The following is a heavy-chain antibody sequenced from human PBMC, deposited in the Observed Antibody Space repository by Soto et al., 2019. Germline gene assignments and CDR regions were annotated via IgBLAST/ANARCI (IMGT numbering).Heavy chain of an antibody. D-gene: IGHD1-1*01. Sequence: QITLKESGPTLVKPTQTLTLTCTFSGFSLSTSGVGVGWIRQPPGKALEWLALIYWDDDKRYSPSLKSRLTITKDTSKNQVVLTMTNMDPVDTATYYCAYSILPRTTGTTSFHYWGQGTLVTVSS. CDR1: GFSLSTSGVG. J-gene: IGHJ4*02. V-gene: IGHV2-5*02. CDR2: IYWDDDK. CDR3: AYSILPRTTGTTSFHY.